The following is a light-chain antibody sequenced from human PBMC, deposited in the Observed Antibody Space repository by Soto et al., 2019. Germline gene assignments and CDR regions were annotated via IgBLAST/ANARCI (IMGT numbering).Light chain of an antibody. Sequence: QSALTQPRSVAGSPGQSVTISCTGTSSDVGGYNYVSWYQQHPGKAPKLMIYDVSKRPSGVPDRFSGSKSGNTASLTISGLQAEDEADYSCCSYAGSYTFPFGTGTKVTVL. CDR1: SSDVGGYNY. V-gene: IGLV2-11*01. CDR3: CSYAGSYTFP. J-gene: IGLJ1*01. CDR2: DVS.